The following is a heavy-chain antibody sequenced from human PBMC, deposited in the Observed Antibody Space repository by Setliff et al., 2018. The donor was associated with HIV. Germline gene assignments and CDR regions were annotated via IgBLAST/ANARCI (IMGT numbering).Heavy chain of an antibody. D-gene: IGHD5-18*01. CDR1: RDTFTSYY. CDR2: ISPSGGSP. Sequence: ASVKVSCKASRDTFTSYYIHWVRQAPGQGLEWMGIISPSGGSPSYAQKFQGRVTMTRDTSTSTANMELSSLRSDDTAMYFCASGLTAMVISTALYYYGMDVWGQGTTVTVSS. CDR3: ASGLTAMVISTALYYYGMDV. V-gene: IGHV1-46*01. J-gene: IGHJ6*02.